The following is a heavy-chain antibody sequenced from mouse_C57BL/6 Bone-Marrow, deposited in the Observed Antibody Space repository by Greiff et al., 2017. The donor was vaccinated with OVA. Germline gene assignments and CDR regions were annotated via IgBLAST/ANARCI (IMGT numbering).Heavy chain of an antibody. D-gene: IGHD1-1*01. CDR2: INPNYGTT. J-gene: IGHJ1*03. CDR1: GYSFSDYN. Sequence: VQLQQSGPELVKPGASVKISCKASGYSFSDYNMNWVKQSNGKSLEWIGVINPNYGTTSYNQKFKGKATLTVDQSSSTAYMQLNSLTSEDSAVYYCAIRGNYYGSSHWYFDVWGTGTTVTVSS. V-gene: IGHV1-39*01. CDR3: AIRGNYYGSSHWYFDV.